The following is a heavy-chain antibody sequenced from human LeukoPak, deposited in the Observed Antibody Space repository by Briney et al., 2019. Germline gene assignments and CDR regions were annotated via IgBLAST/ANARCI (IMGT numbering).Heavy chain of an antibody. D-gene: IGHD3-3*01. J-gene: IGHJ4*02. V-gene: IGHV4-4*07. CDR3: ASAFWSGYYLDY. CDR1: GGSISSYY. Sequence: SETLSLTCTVSGGSISSYYWSWIRQSAGKGLEWIGRIYVTGNTNYNPSLKSRVTISVDSSKNQFTLRLSSVTAADTAVYFCASAFWSGYYLDYWGQGTPVTVSS. CDR2: IYVTGNT.